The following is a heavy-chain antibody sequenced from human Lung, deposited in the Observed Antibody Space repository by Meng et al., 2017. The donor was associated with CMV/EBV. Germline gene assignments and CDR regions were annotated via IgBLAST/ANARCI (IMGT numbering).Heavy chain of an antibody. CDR1: GYTLTHHG. J-gene: IGHJ4*02. CDR2: ISCYNGDT. CDR3: ARDPSNTSGRYAYFDY. V-gene: IGHV1-18*01. D-gene: IGHD6-19*01. Sequence: QIQLSASGAEVKKPGASVRVSCKASGYTLTHHGISWIRQAPGQGLEWMGWISCYNGDTNYAQKFQGKVTMTTDTSTSTAYMDLRSLRSDDTAVYYCARDPSNTSGRYAYFDYWGQGTLVTVSS.